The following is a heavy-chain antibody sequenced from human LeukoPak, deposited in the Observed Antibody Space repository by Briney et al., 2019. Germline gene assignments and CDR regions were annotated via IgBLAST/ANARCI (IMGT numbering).Heavy chain of an antibody. Sequence: SETLSLTCTASGGSISSYYWSWIRQPPGKGLEWIGYIYYSGSTNYNPSLKSRVTISVDTSKNQFSLKLSSVTAADTAVYYCARLHTAMAAAPFDYWGQGTLVTVSS. CDR2: IYYSGST. V-gene: IGHV4-59*01. CDR1: GGSISSYY. D-gene: IGHD5-18*01. CDR3: ARLHTAMAAAPFDY. J-gene: IGHJ4*02.